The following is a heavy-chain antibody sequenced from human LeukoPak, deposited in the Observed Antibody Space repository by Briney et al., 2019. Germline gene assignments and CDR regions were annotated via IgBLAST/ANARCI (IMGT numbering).Heavy chain of an antibody. V-gene: IGHV1-69*04. D-gene: IGHD5-24*01. CDR3: AREDVEMATIDAFDI. CDR2: IIPILGIA. Sequence: GASVKVSCKASGGTFSSYAISWVRQAPGQGLEWMGRIIPILGIANYAQKFQGRVTITADKSTSTAYMELSSLRSEDTAVYYCAREDVEMATIDAFDIWGQGTMVTVSS. CDR1: GGTFSSYA. J-gene: IGHJ3*02.